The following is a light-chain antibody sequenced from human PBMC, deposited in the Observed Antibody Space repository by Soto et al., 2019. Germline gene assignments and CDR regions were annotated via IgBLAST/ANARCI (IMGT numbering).Light chain of an antibody. V-gene: IGKV3-20*01. CDR1: QSVSSCY. CDR2: GSS. CDR3: QQYGSSLFT. Sequence: EIVLTQSPGTLSLSPGERATLSCRASQSVSSCYVSWHQQKPGDPPLLIIDGSSSKATGPPNMFSGSGSGTVFPPTISRQEPEDFAYYYWQQYGSSLFTFGPGTKVDIK. J-gene: IGKJ3*01.